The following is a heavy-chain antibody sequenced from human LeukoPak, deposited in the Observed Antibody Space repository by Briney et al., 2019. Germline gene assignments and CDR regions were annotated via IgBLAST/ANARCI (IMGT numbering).Heavy chain of an antibody. CDR2: IYYSGST. Sequence: SETLSLTCTVSGGSISSSSYYWGWIRQPPGKGLEWIGSIYYSGSTYYNPSLKSRVTISVDTSKNQFSLKLSSVTAADTAVYYCARYYGEPIAVAVHPNWFDPWGQGTLVTVSS. J-gene: IGHJ5*02. D-gene: IGHD6-19*01. CDR1: GGSISSSSYY. V-gene: IGHV4-39*01. CDR3: ARYYGEPIAVAVHPNWFDP.